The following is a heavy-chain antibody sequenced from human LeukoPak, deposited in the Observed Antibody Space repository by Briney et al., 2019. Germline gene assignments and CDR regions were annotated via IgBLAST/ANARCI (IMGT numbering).Heavy chain of an antibody. D-gene: IGHD3-9*01. J-gene: IGHJ3*02. Sequence: GGSLRLSCAASGFTFSSYAMSWVRQAPGKGLEWVAVISYDGSNKYYADSVKGRFTISRDNSKNTLYLQMNSLRAEDTAVYYCAKDRLAGYDAFDIWGQGTMVTVSS. CDR2: ISYDGSNK. CDR1: GFTFSSYA. CDR3: AKDRLAGYDAFDI. V-gene: IGHV3-30*18.